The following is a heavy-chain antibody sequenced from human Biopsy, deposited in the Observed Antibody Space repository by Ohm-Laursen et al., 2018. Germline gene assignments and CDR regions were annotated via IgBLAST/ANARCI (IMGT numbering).Heavy chain of an antibody. CDR3: ARDYGSGSLFDP. CDR1: GDSISGGGYY. D-gene: IGHD2-15*01. CDR2: IHYMGST. J-gene: IGHJ5*02. Sequence: TLSLTCSVSGDSISGGGYYWSWIRQHPGKGLEWIGYIHYMGSTNYNPSLKSRVTISVDTSKNQFSLRLTSVTAADTAVYYCARDYGSGSLFDPWGQGTLVTVSS. V-gene: IGHV4-31*03.